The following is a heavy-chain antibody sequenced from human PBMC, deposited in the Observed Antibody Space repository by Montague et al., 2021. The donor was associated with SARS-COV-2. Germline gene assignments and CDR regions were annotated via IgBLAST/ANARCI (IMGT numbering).Heavy chain of an antibody. CDR1: GFTFDEYA. V-gene: IGHV3-9*01. CDR2: ISWNSGSI. Sequence: SLRLSCAASGFTFDEYAMHWVRQAPGKGLEWVSGISWNSGSIGYADSVKGRFTISRDNAKSSLYLQMDSLRPEDTALYYCAKDTYYFGSGSYTWGNWGQGTLVTVSS. J-gene: IGHJ4*02. CDR3: AKDTYYFGSGSYTWGN. D-gene: IGHD3-10*01.